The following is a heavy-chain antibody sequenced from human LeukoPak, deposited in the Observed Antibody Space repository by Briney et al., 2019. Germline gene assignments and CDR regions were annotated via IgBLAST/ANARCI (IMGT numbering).Heavy chain of an antibody. D-gene: IGHD2-15*01. CDR3: SVAGS. V-gene: IGHV4-4*09. CDR1: GDSVSSKS. J-gene: IGHJ4*02. Sequence: SETLSLTCTVTVSGDSVSSKSWSWIRQPPGKGLEWIGYIYTSGRTSYKPSHRSRVTISVDTSKSQFSLTLSSVTAADTAVYYCSVAGSWGQGTLVTVSS. CDR2: IYTSGRT.